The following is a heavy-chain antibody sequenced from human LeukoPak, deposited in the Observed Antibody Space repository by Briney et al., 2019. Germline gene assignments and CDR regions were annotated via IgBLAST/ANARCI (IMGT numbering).Heavy chain of an antibody. CDR3: ARGSVWFGELSPYYYFMDV. D-gene: IGHD3-10*01. CDR1: GGSFSGSY. V-gene: IGHV4-34*01. J-gene: IGHJ6*03. CDR2: TRHSGTT. Sequence: PSETLSLTCAAYGGSFSGSYWSWIRQPPGKGLEWVGETRHSGTTNYNPSLKSRVTISIDMSKNQFSLKLSSVTPADTAVYYRARGSVWFGELSPYYYFMDVWGKGTTVTVSS.